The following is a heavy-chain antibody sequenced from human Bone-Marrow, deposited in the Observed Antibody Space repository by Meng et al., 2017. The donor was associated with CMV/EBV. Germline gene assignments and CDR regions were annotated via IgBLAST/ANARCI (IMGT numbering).Heavy chain of an antibody. J-gene: IGHJ4*02. D-gene: IGHD1-26*01. CDR2: IYSGGSST. CDR1: GFTFSSYA. V-gene: IGHV3-23*03. Sequence: GESLKISCAASGFTFSSYAMRWVRQAPGKGLEWVSVIYSGGSSTYYADSVKGRFTISRDNSKNTLYLQMNSLRAEDTAVYYCAKLPRSASYYFGYYFDYWGQATMVTVSS. CDR3: AKLPRSASYYFGYYFDY.